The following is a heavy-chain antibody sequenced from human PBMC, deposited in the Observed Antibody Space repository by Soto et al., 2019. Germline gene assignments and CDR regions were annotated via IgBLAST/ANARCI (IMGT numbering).Heavy chain of an antibody. V-gene: IGHV1-69*12. CDR3: AEVDTGLGRSRY. Sequence: QVQLVQSGAEVKKPGSSVKVSCKASGGTFSSYAISWVRQAPGQGLEWMGGIIPIFGTANYAHKFQGRVTITADESTSTAYMELSSLRSEGTAVYYWAEVDTGLGRSRYWGQGTIVTVPS. CDR2: IIPIFGTA. D-gene: IGHD5-18*01. J-gene: IGHJ4*02. CDR1: GGTFSSYA.